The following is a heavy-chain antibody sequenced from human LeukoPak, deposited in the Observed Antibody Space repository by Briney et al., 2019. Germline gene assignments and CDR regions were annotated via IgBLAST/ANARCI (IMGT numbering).Heavy chain of an antibody. J-gene: IGHJ5*02. CDR2: IYYSGST. CDR3: ASWPVGATGWFDP. D-gene: IGHD1-26*01. Sequence: SETRSLTCTVSGGSISSYYWSWIRQPPGKGLEWIGYIYYSGSTNYNPSLKSRVTISVDTSKNQFSLKLSSVTAADTAVYYCASWPVGATGWFDPWGQGTLVTVSS. V-gene: IGHV4-59*08. CDR1: GGSISSYY.